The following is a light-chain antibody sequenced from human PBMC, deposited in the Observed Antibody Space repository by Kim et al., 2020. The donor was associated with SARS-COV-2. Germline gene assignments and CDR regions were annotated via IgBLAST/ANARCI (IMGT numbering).Light chain of an antibody. CDR2: GAS. Sequence: EIVLTQSPGTLSLSPGERATLSCRASQSVSSRYLAWYQQKPGQAPRLLIYGASSRATGTADRFSGSGSGTDFTLTISSLEPEDFAVYYCQQYGSSPPYTFGQGTKLEI. V-gene: IGKV3-20*01. CDR3: QQYGSSPPYT. J-gene: IGKJ2*01. CDR1: QSVSSRY.